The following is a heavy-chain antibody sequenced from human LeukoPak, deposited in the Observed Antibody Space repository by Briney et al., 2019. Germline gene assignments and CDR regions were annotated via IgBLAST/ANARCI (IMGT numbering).Heavy chain of an antibody. V-gene: IGHV3-9*01. CDR2: ISWNSGSI. J-gene: IGHJ4*02. Sequence: GGSLRLSCAASGFTFDDYAMHWVRQAPGKGLEWVSGISWNSGSIGYADSVKGRFTISRDNAKNSLYLQMNSLRAEDTALYYCAKAGLEHGDFDYWGQGTLVTVSS. D-gene: IGHD1/OR15-1a*01. CDR3: AKAGLEHGDFDY. CDR1: GFTFDDYA.